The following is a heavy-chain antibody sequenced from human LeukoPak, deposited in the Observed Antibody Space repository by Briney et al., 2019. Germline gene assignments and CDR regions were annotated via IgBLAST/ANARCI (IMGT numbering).Heavy chain of an antibody. Sequence: ASVKVSCKASGYTFTSYGISWVRQAPGQGLEWMGWISAYNGNTNYAQKLQGRVTMTTDTSTSTAYMELRSLRSDDTAVYYCARGAPEYYYDSSGYYIYYYMDVWGKGTTVTVSS. J-gene: IGHJ6*03. CDR2: ISAYNGNT. V-gene: IGHV1-18*01. CDR1: GYTFTSYG. CDR3: ARGAPEYYYDSSGYYIYYYMDV. D-gene: IGHD3-22*01.